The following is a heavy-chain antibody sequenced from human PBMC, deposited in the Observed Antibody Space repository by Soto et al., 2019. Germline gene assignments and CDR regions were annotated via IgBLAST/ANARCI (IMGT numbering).Heavy chain of an antibody. J-gene: IGHJ1*01. CDR1: GYTFTRFP. Sequence: ASVKVSGKASGYTFTRFPIHCVRQAPGQRLEWMGWINAGNGDTKYSQKFQGRVTVTRDTSASTAYMELISLRSEDTAVYYCTRAPRGENWGQGTLVTVS. V-gene: IGHV1-3*01. CDR3: TRAPRGEN. CDR2: INAGNGDT. D-gene: IGHD2-21*01.